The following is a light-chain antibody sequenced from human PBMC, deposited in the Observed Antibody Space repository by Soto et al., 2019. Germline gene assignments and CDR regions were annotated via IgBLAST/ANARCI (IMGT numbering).Light chain of an antibody. CDR2: KAS. Sequence: DIQMTQSPSTLSASVGDRGTISCRASQSISSWLAWYQQKPGKAPKFLIHKASSLESGVPSRFSGSGSGTEFTLTISSLQPDDFAIYYCQQYESYPLTFGGGTKVEIK. J-gene: IGKJ4*01. V-gene: IGKV1-5*03. CDR1: QSISSW. CDR3: QQYESYPLT.